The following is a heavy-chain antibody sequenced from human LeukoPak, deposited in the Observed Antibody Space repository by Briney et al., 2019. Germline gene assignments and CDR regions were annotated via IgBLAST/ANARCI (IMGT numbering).Heavy chain of an antibody. CDR3: ARDPQRRGYSYGLF. V-gene: IGHV3-33*01. D-gene: IGHD5-18*01. CDR1: GFTFGDYA. J-gene: IGHJ3*01. CDR2: IWYDGSNK. Sequence: GGSLRLSCTASGFTFGDYAMSWVRQAPGKGLEWVAVIWYDGSNKYYADSVKGRFTISRDNSKNTLYLQMNSLRAEDTAVYYCARDPQRRGYSYGLFWGQGTMVTVSS.